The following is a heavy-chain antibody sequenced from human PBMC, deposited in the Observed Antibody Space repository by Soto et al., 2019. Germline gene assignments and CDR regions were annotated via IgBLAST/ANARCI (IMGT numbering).Heavy chain of an antibody. CDR3: ARDSSSSWYVVSYYYGMDV. CDR1: GFTFSSYA. D-gene: IGHD6-13*01. V-gene: IGHV3-30-3*01. Sequence: GGSLRLSCAASGFTFSSYAMHWVRQAPGKGLEWVAVISYDGSNKYYADSVKGRFTISRDNSKNTLYLQMNSLRAEDTAVYYCARDSSSSWYVVSYYYGMDVWGQGTTVTVSS. CDR2: ISYDGSNK. J-gene: IGHJ6*02.